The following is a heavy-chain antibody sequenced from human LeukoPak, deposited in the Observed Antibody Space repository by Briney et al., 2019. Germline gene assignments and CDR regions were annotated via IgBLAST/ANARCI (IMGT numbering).Heavy chain of an antibody. V-gene: IGHV3-53*01. J-gene: IGHJ4*02. CDR3: ARGLMWELGDY. CDR2: IYSGGST. CDR1: GFTFSSHA. D-gene: IGHD1-26*01. Sequence: GGSLRLSCAASGFTFSSHAMSWVRQAPGKGLEWVSVIYSGGSTYYADSVKGRFTISRDNSKNTLYLQMNSLRAEDTAVYYCARGLMWELGDYWGQGTLVTVSS.